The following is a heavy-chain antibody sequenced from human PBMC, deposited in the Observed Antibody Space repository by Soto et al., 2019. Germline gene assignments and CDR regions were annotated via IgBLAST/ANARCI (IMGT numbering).Heavy chain of an antibody. D-gene: IGHD2-15*01. J-gene: IGHJ4*02. V-gene: IGHV4-39*01. Sequence: SETLSLTCTVSGGSISSSSYYWGWIRQPPGKGLEWIGSIYYSGSTYYNPSLKSRVTISVDTSKNQFSLKLSSVTAADTAVYYCASFINPYRVLVGKNDYWGQGTLVTVSS. CDR3: ASFINPYRVLVGKNDY. CDR2: IYYSGST. CDR1: GGSISSSSYY.